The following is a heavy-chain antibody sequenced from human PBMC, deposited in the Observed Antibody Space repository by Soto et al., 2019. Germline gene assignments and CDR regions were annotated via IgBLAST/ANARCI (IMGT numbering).Heavy chain of an antibody. CDR1: GFSFNTYT. CDR3: AKDRHPDSFWTFDY. D-gene: IGHD3-3*01. Sequence: EVQLLEFGGHLVQPGGSLRLSCVASGFSFNTYTINWVRQAPGKGLEWLSGMYDSDKVWYADSVKGRFTISRDNSQNSVFLQMNNLRDEDTAVYYCAKDRHPDSFWTFDYWGQGTLVTVSS. V-gene: IGHV3-23*05. J-gene: IGHJ4*02. CDR2: MYDSDKV.